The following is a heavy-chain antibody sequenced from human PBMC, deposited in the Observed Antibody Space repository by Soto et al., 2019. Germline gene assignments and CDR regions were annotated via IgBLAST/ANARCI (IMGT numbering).Heavy chain of an antibody. CDR3: AREIGLGVEWTLWYYYYGMDV. Sequence: GGSLRLSCAASGFTFSSYGMHWVRQAPGKGLEWVAVIWYDGSNKYYADSVKGRFTISRDNSKNTLYLQMNSLRAEDTAVYYCAREIGLGVEWTLWYYYYGMDVWGQGTTVTVSS. CDR2: IWYDGSNK. CDR1: GFTFSSYG. J-gene: IGHJ6*02. V-gene: IGHV3-33*01. D-gene: IGHD3-3*01.